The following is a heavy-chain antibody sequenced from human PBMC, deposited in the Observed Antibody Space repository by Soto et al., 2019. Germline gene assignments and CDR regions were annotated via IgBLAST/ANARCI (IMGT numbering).Heavy chain of an antibody. V-gene: IGHV3-23*01. Sequence: GGSLRLSCAASGFTFSSYAMSWVRQAPGKGLEWVSAISGSGGSTYYADSVKGRFTISRDNSKNTLYLQMNSLRAEDTAVYYCAKVTRDTAMDDYYYYYMDVWGKGTTVTVSS. CDR2: ISGSGGST. J-gene: IGHJ6*03. CDR1: GFTFSSYA. D-gene: IGHD5-18*01. CDR3: AKVTRDTAMDDYYYYYMDV.